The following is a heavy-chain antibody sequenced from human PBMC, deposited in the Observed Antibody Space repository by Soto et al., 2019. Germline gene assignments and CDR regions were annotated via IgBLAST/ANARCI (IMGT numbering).Heavy chain of an antibody. CDR1: GYTFTSYA. CDR3: ARSIVGVTALAH. CDR2: INAGNGNT. J-gene: IGHJ4*02. Sequence: QVQLVQSGAEEKKPGASVKVSCKASGYTFTSYAMHWVRQAPGQRLEWMGWINAGNGNTKYSQQFQGRVTFTSDTSETTAYRQLSSLRSEATSAYLCARSIVGVTALAHCGQAALVTFAS. D-gene: IGHD2-21*02. V-gene: IGHV1-3*05.